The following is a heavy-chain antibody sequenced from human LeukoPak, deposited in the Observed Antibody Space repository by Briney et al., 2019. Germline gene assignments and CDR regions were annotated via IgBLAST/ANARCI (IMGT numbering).Heavy chain of an antibody. CDR2: IYYGGST. J-gene: IGHJ4*02. CDR1: GGSISSYY. CDR3: ARGTGAATDY. D-gene: IGHD6-13*01. V-gene: IGHV4-59*01. Sequence: SETLSLTCTVSGGSISSYYWSWIRQPPGKGLEWIGYIYYGGSTNYSPSLKSRVTISVDTSKNQFSLKLSSVTAADTAVYYCARGTGAATDYWGQGTLVTVSS.